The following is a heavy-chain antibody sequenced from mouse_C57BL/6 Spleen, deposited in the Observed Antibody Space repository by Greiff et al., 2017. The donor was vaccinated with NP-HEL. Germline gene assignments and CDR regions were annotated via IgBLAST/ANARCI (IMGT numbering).Heavy chain of an antibody. Sequence: QVQLQQSGPELVKPGASVKISCKASGYAFSSSWMNWVKQRPGKGLEWIGRIYPGDGDTNYNGKFKGKATLTADKSSSTAYMQLSSLTSEDSAVYFCARSRDYDVGFAYWGQGTLVTVSA. CDR1: GYAFSSSW. J-gene: IGHJ3*01. V-gene: IGHV1-82*01. CDR3: ARSRDYDVGFAY. D-gene: IGHD2-4*01. CDR2: IYPGDGDT.